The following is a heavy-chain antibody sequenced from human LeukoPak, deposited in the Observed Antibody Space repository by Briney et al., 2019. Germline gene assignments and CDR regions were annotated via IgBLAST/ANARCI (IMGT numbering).Heavy chain of an antibody. D-gene: IGHD5-18*01. CDR1: GGSISSSSHY. Sequence: SETLSLTCTVSGGSISSSSHYWGWIRQPPWKGLEWIGSIYYSGSTDYNPSLKSRVTISVDTSKNQFSLKLSSVTAADTAVYYCARVSSGSLVGGYSYGRRWYFDYWGQGTLVTVSS. J-gene: IGHJ4*02. CDR3: ARVSSGSLVGGYSYGRRWYFDY. V-gene: IGHV4-39*07. CDR2: IYYSGST.